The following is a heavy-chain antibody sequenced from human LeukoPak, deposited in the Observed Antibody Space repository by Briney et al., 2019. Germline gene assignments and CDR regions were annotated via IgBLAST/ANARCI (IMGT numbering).Heavy chain of an antibody. Sequence: GGSLRLPCAASGFTFSSYGMHWVRQAPGKGLEWVAFIRYDGSNKYYADSVKGRFTISRDNSKNTLYLQMNSLRAEDTAVYYCAKEFVDIVVVPAAAFDYWGQGTLVTVSS. CDR1: GFTFSSYG. V-gene: IGHV3-30*02. J-gene: IGHJ4*02. D-gene: IGHD2-2*01. CDR3: AKEFVDIVVVPAAAFDY. CDR2: IRYDGSNK.